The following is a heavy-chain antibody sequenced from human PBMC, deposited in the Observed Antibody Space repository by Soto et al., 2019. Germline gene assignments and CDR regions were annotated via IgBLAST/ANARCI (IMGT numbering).Heavy chain of an antibody. CDR2: IIPILGIA. Sequence: QVQLVQSGAEVKKPGSSVKVSCKASGGTFSSYTISWVRQAPGQGLEWMGRIIPILGIANYAQKFQGRVTITADKSTSTAYMELSSLRSEDTAVYYCARDRKADVAAPHSRILTYWGQGTLVTVSS. J-gene: IGHJ4*02. CDR3: ARDRKADVAAPHSRILTY. CDR1: GGTFSSYT. V-gene: IGHV1-69*08. D-gene: IGHD6-13*01.